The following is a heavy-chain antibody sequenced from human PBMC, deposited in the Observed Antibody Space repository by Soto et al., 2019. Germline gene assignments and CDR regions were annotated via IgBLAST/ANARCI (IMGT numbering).Heavy chain of an antibody. CDR3: AREYTAWPLAYGLDV. CDR2: FSGSGGNI. V-gene: IGHV3-23*01. J-gene: IGHJ6*02. D-gene: IGHD2-2*02. Sequence: PGGSLRLSCVASGFAFSTHATSWVRQAPGKGLEWVSTFSGSGGNIYYAESVKGRLTISRDDSKNTLYLQMDSLRAEDTAVYYCAREYTAWPLAYGLDVWGQGTTVTVSS. CDR1: GFAFSTHA.